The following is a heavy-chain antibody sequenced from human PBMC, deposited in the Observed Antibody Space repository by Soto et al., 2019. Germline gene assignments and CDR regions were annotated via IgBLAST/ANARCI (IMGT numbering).Heavy chain of an antibody. CDR2: IGSSSSTI. J-gene: IGHJ4*02. CDR3: ARGQPSGYSSGWYGRGSY. Sequence: HPGGSLRLSCAASGFTFSSYSMNWVRQAPGKGLEWVSYIGSSSSTIYYADSVKGRFTISRDNAKNSLYLQMNGLRDEDTAVYYCARGQPSGYSSGWYGRGSYWGQGTLVTVSS. V-gene: IGHV3-48*02. D-gene: IGHD6-19*01. CDR1: GFTFSSYS.